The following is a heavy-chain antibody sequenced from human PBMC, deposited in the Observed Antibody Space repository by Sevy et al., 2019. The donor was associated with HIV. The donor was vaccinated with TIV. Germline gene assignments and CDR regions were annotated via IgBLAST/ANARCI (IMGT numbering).Heavy chain of an antibody. Sequence: ASVKVSCKAYGYTFTGYYMHWVRQAPGQGLEWMGWINPNSGGTNYAQKFQGRVTMTRDTSISTAYMELSRLRSDDTAVYYCARDFWSGYFPTGPSATWGQGTLVTVSS. CDR3: ARDFWSGYFPTGPSAT. CDR1: GYTFTGYY. J-gene: IGHJ4*02. D-gene: IGHD3-3*01. V-gene: IGHV1-2*02. CDR2: INPNSGGT.